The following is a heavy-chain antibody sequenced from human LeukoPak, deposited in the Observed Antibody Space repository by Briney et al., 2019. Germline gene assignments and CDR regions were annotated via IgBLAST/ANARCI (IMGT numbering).Heavy chain of an antibody. CDR3: ARGTYYYDSTKGYDY. CDR1: GGSFGSYY. CDR2: IYYSGST. Sequence: PSETLSLTCTVSGGSFGSYYWSWIRQPPGKGLEWLGYIYYSGSTNYNPSLKSRVTISVDTSKNQFSLKLSSVTAADTAVYYCARGTYYYDSTKGYDYWGQGTLVTVSS. V-gene: IGHV4-59*01. J-gene: IGHJ4*02. D-gene: IGHD3-22*01.